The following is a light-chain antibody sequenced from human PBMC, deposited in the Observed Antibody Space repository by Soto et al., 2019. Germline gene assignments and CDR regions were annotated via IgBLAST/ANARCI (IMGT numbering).Light chain of an antibody. V-gene: IGKV1-39*01. Sequence: DIQMTQSPSSLYASVGDRVTITCRASQSISSYLNWYQQKPGKAPKLLIYAASSLQSGVPSRFSGSGSGTDFTLTISSLQPEDFATYYCQQSYSTPSTFGGGTKVEIK. J-gene: IGKJ4*01. CDR1: QSISSY. CDR2: AAS. CDR3: QQSYSTPST.